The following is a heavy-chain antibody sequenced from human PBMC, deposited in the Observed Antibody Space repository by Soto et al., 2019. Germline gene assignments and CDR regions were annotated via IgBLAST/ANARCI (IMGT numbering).Heavy chain of an antibody. D-gene: IGHD3-9*01. J-gene: IGHJ6*03. V-gene: IGHV3-48*01. CDR1: GFTLSSYS. Sequence: ESGGGLVQPGESLRLSCTASGFTLSSYSMNWVRQAPGKGLEWISYISSSSSTMFYSDSVKDRFTISRDNDKNSLFLQMKCMSAEDTALYFCASATQYHILTGYYQLYFCCFMDVWGQGTTVTVSS. CDR3: ASATQYHILTGYYQLYFCCFMDV. CDR2: ISSSSSTM.